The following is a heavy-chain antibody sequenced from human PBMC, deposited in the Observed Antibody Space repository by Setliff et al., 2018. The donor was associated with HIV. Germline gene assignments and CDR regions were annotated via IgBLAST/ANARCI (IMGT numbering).Heavy chain of an antibody. J-gene: IGHJ6*03. D-gene: IGHD6-13*01. Sequence: GGSLRLSCAASGFTVSTNYMSWVRQAPGKGLEWVSIIYTGGSTYYADSVKGRFTISRDNSKNWLYLHMNSLRAEDTAVYYCAREGSSWPYYYYYMDVWRKGTTVTVSS. CDR3: AREGSSWPYYYYYMDV. V-gene: IGHV3-66*01. CDR1: GFTVSTNY. CDR2: IYTGGST.